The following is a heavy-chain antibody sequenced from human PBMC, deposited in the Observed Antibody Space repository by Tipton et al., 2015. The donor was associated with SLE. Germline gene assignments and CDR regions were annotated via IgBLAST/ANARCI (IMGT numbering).Heavy chain of an antibody. CDR3: ARESRNYGAFDI. Sequence: TLSLTCTVSGDSISSSSYYWGWTRQPPGKGLESIGTIFYSGTTHYNPSLKSRVTISVDTSNNQFSLKLTSVTAADTAVYYCARESRNYGAFDIWGPGTTVTVSS. CDR2: IFYSGTT. D-gene: IGHD3-16*01. CDR1: GDSISSSSYY. J-gene: IGHJ3*02. V-gene: IGHV4-39*07.